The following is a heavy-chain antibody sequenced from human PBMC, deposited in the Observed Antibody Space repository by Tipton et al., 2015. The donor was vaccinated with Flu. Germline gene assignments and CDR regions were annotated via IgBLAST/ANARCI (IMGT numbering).Heavy chain of an antibody. CDR2: LSYDGNKK. D-gene: IGHD3-10*01. CDR1: GFTFSSYA. V-gene: IGHV3-30*15. Sequence: SLRLSCAASGFTFSSYAMHWVRQAPGKGLEWLALLSYDGNKKNYGDSVKGRITVSRDNSQNMLYLEISSLRVEDTAVYFCARGGPGGSRDYYYQGLDVWGQGTTVTVS. J-gene: IGHJ6*02. CDR3: ARGGPGGSRDYYYQGLDV.